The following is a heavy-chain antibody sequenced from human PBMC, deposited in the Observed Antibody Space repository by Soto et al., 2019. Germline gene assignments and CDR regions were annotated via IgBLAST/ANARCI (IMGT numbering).Heavy chain of an antibody. J-gene: IGHJ6*02. CDR3: ARGVVMTALAYYYGMDV. CDR2: INTGNGNT. CDR1: GFTFTGYA. V-gene: IGHV1-3*04. D-gene: IGHD3-22*01. Sequence: ASVKVSCKASGFTFTGYAIHWVRQAPGQRLEWMGWINTGNGNTKYSQKFQGRVTITRDTSASTGYMELSSLRSEDTAVYYCARGVVMTALAYYYGMDVWGQGTTVTVSS.